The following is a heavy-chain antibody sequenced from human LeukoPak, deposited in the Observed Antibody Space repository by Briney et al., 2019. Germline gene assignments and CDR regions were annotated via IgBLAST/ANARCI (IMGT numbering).Heavy chain of an antibody. CDR3: ARDESVWGSYRYTGEDNAFDI. D-gene: IGHD3-16*02. J-gene: IGHJ3*02. Sequence: ASVKVSCKASGYTFTSYGISWVRQAPGQGLEWMGWISAYNGNANYAQKLQGRVTMTTDTSTSTAYMELRSLRSDDTAVYYCARDESVWGSYRYTGEDNAFDIWGQGTMVTVSS. V-gene: IGHV1-18*01. CDR1: GYTFTSYG. CDR2: ISAYNGNA.